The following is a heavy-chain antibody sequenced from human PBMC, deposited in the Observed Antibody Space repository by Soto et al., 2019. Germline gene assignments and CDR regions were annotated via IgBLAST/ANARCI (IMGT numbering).Heavy chain of an antibody. CDR3: ARAGGSESYDTEYFQH. CDR2: IYYSGST. V-gene: IGHV4-31*03. J-gene: IGHJ1*01. Sequence: PSETLSLTCTVSGGSISSGGYYWTWIRQHPGKGLEWMGNIYYSGSTYYNPSLKRRVTISVDTSKNQFSLKLSSVTAADTAVYYCARAGGSESYDTEYFQHWGQGTLVAVSS. D-gene: IGHD3-10*01. CDR1: GGSISSGGYY.